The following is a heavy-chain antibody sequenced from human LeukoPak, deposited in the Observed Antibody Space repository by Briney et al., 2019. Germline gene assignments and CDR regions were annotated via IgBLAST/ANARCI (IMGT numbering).Heavy chain of an antibody. CDR3: ARALVVGYYFDY. D-gene: IGHD2-21*01. Sequence: GGSLRLSCAASGFTFSSFGMNWVRQAPGKGLEWVSSFDSSTSYIYYADSVKGRFTISRDIAKNSLYLQMDSLRAEDTAVYYCARALVVGYYFDYWGQGTLVTVSS. V-gene: IGHV3-21*01. CDR2: FDSSTSYI. CDR1: GFTFSSFG. J-gene: IGHJ4*02.